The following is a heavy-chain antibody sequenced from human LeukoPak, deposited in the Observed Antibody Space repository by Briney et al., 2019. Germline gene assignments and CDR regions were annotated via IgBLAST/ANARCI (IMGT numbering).Heavy chain of an antibody. J-gene: IGHJ4*02. D-gene: IGHD3-9*01. CDR1: GFTFSSYW. CDR3: ARALYYDILTGFYFY. V-gene: IGHV3-7*03. CDR2: IKQDGSEK. Sequence: GGPLRLSCAASGFTFSSYWMSWVRQAPGKGLEGVANIKQDGSEKYYVDSVKGRFTISRDNAKNSLYLQMNSLRAEDTAVYYCARALYYDILTGFYFYWGQGTLVTVSS.